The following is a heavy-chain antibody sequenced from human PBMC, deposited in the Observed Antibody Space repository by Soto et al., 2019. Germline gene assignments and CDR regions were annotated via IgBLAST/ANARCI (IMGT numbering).Heavy chain of an antibody. CDR1: GFTFSSYA. CDR2: ISGSGGST. V-gene: IGHV3-23*01. Sequence: PWGSLIVSCASSGFTFSSYAMSWVRQAPGKGLEWVSAISGSGGSTYYADSVKGRFTISIDNSKNTLYLQMNSLRAEDTAVYYCAKVGTIFGVVKGMDVWGQGTTVTVSS. J-gene: IGHJ6*01. CDR3: AKVGTIFGVVKGMDV. D-gene: IGHD3-3*01.